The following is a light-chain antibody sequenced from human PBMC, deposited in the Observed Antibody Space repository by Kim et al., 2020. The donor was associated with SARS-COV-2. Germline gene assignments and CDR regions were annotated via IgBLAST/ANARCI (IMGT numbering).Light chain of an antibody. CDR2: QDS. J-gene: IGLJ3*02. V-gene: IGLV3-1*01. Sequence: SYELTQPPSVSVSPGQTASITCSGDKLGDKYACWYQQKPGQSSVLVIYQDSKRPSGIPERFSGSNSGNTATLTISGTQAMDEADYYCQAWDSSNWVFGGG. CDR3: QAWDSSNWV. CDR1: KLGDKY.